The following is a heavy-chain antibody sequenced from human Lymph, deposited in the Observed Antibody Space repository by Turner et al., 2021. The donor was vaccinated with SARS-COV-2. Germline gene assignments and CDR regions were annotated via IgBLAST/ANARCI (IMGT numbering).Heavy chain of an antibody. V-gene: IGHV3-48*02. CDR3: ARDRGGYGAYYYGMDV. CDR2: ISISSSTI. D-gene: IGHD2-15*01. CDR1: GFTFSSYS. Sequence: EVQLVESGGGLVQPGGSLRLSCAASGFTFSSYSMNWVRQAPGKGLEWVSYISISSSTIYYADSVKGRFTISRDNAKNSLCLQMNSLRDEDTAVYYCARDRGGYGAYYYGMDVWGQGTTVTVSS. J-gene: IGHJ6*02.